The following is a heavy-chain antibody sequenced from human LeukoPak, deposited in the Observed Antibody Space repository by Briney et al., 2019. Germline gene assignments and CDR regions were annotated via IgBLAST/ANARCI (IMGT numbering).Heavy chain of an antibody. V-gene: IGHV1-69*13. CDR1: GYTFTSYA. CDR3: ARAHVDTAMLYYFDY. Sequence: SVKVSCKASGYTFTSYAMNWVRQAPGQGLEWMGGIIPIFGTANYAQKFQGRVTITADESTSTAYMELSSLRSEDTAVYYCARAHVDTAMLYYFDYWGQGTLVTVSS. J-gene: IGHJ4*02. CDR2: IIPIFGTA. D-gene: IGHD5-18*01.